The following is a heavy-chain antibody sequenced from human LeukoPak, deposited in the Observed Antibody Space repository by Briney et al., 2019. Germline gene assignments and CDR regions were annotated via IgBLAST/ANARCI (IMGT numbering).Heavy chain of an antibody. CDR2: ISFDGSNK. D-gene: IGHD5-12*01. CDR1: GFTLSSYG. Sequence: GGSLRLSCAASGFTLSSYGMHWVRQAPGKGLEWVALISFDGSNKYYADSVKGRFTISRDNSKNTLYLQMNSLRAEDTAVYYCAKRYSGYDYYFDYWGQGTLVTVSS. J-gene: IGHJ4*02. CDR3: AKRYSGYDYYFDY. V-gene: IGHV3-30*18.